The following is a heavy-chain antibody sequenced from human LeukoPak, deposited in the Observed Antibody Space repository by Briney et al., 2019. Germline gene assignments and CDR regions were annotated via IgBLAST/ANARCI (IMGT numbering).Heavy chain of an antibody. CDR3: ARDRNYYDSSGYQKAFDY. CDR2: INPNSGGT. CDR1: GYTFTGYY. Sequence: GASVKVSCKASGYTFTGYYMHWVRQAPGQGLEWMGWINPNSGGTNYAQKFQGRVTMTRDTSISTAYMELSRLRSDDTAVYYCARDRNYYDSSGYQKAFDYWGQGTLVTASS. D-gene: IGHD3-22*01. J-gene: IGHJ4*02. V-gene: IGHV1-2*02.